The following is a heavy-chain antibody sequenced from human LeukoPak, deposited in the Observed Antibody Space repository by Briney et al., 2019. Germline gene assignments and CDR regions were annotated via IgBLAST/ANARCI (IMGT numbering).Heavy chain of an antibody. J-gene: IGHJ4*02. D-gene: IGHD3-9*01. CDR2: IYTSGST. Sequence: SQTLSLTCTVSGGYISSGSYYWSWIRQPAGKGLEWIGRIYTSGSTNYNPSLKSRVTISVDTSKNQFSLKLSSVTAADTAVYYCAREVYDILTGYPSWGQGTLVTVSS. V-gene: IGHV4-61*02. CDR1: GGYISSGSYY. CDR3: AREVYDILTGYPS.